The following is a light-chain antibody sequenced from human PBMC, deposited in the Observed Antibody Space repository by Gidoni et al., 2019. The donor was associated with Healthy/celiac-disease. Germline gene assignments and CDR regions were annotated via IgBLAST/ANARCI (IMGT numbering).Light chain of an antibody. CDR1: QSVSSY. CDR3: QQRSNWPPT. Sequence: EIVLTQSPATLSLSPGERATLSCRAGQSVSSYLAWYQQKPGQAPRLLIYDASNRATGIPARFSGSGSGTDFTLTISSLEPEDFAVYYCQQRSNWPPTFXGXTKVEIK. J-gene: IGKJ4*01. V-gene: IGKV3-11*01. CDR2: DAS.